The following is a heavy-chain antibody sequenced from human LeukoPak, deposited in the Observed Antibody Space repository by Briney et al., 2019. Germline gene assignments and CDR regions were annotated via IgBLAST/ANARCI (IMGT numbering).Heavy chain of an antibody. CDR3: ARGSHKSSGWYPEYYFDY. CDR1: GYSISSGYY. D-gene: IGHD6-19*01. Sequence: SETLSLTCTVSGYSISSGYYWGWIRQPPGKGLEWIGSIYHSGSTYYNPSLKSRVTISVDTSKNQFSLKLSSVTVADTAVYYCARGSHKSSGWYPEYYFDYWGQGTLVTVSS. J-gene: IGHJ4*02. CDR2: IYHSGST. V-gene: IGHV4-38-2*02.